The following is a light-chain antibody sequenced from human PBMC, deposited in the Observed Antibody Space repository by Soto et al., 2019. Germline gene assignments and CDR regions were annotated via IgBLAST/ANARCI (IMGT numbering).Light chain of an antibody. CDR3: QHYYSNVYT. J-gene: IGKJ2*01. V-gene: IGKV1-5*01. Sequence: DIQMTQSPSTLSASVGDRVTITCRASQTISNWLAWYQQKPGKAPKVLIYDASSLQSGVPSRFSGSGSGTEFTLTISSLQPDDFATYYCQHYYSNVYTFGQGTKVDTK. CDR2: DAS. CDR1: QTISNW.